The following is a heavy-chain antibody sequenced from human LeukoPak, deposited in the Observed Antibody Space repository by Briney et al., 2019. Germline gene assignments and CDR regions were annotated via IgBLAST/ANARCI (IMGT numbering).Heavy chain of an antibody. CDR1: GYTFTSYD. J-gene: IGHJ4*02. CDR3: ARGGREYNYGRELDY. D-gene: IGHD5-18*01. CDR2: MNPNSGNT. Sequence: GASVKVSCKASGYTFTSYDINWVRQATGQGLEWMGWMNPNSGNTGYAQKFQGRVTMTRNTSISTAYMELRGLRSDDTAVYYCARGGREYNYGRELDYWGQGTQVTVSS. V-gene: IGHV1-8*01.